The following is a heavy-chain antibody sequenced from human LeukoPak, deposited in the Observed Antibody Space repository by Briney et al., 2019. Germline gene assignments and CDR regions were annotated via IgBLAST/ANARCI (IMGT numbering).Heavy chain of an antibody. D-gene: IGHD4-17*01. CDR2: IYTSGST. Sequence: SQTLSLTCTVSGGSISSGSYYWSWIRQPAGKGLEWIGRIYTSGSTNYNPSLKSRVTISVDTSKNQFSLKLSSVTAADTAVYYCARQPYGDQEGYYYGMDVWGQGTTVTVSS. CDR3: ARQPYGDQEGYYYGMDV. J-gene: IGHJ6*02. CDR1: GGSISSGSYY. V-gene: IGHV4-61*02.